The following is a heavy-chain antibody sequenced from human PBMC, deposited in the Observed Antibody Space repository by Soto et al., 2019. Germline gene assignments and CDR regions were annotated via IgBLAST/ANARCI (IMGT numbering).Heavy chain of an antibody. D-gene: IGHD2-2*01. J-gene: IGHJ3*01. CDR2: ISNDGSNK. V-gene: IGHV3-30*18. CDR1: GLIFSSYG. CDR3: AKLSSSSWTQYAFDV. Sequence: QVQLVESGGGVVQPGSSLRLSCAASGLIFSSYGMHWVRHAAGKGLEWVAVISNDGSNKYYAESVKGRFTTSSDNSKNMLYLQMNSLRPEDTAVYNFAKLSSSSWTQYAFDVWGHGTMVIFSS.